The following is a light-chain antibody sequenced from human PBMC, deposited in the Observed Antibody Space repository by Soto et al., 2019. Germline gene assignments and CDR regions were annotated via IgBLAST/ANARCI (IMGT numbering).Light chain of an antibody. Sequence: DVQRTQSLSSLSSSVVDRVTITCRASHGISNYLALYQQKPGKVPKLLIYAASTLQSGVPSRFSGSGSGTDFTLTIRSLQPEDVATYYCQKYISASLSINFGEGTKLEI. V-gene: IGKV1-27*01. CDR2: AAS. CDR1: HGISNY. J-gene: IGKJ5*01. CDR3: QKYISASLSIN.